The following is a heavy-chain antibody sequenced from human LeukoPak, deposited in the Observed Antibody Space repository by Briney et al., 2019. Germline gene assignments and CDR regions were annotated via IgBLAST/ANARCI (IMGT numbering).Heavy chain of an antibody. V-gene: IGHV3-48*01. Sequence: GGSLRLSCAASGFTFSSYSMKWVRQAPGKGLEWLSYISYSSSIIFYADSVKGRFTISRDNTRNSLYLQMDSLRAEDTGVYYCARSNQADDYWGQGTLVTVSS. J-gene: IGHJ4*02. CDR3: ARSNQADDY. D-gene: IGHD1-14*01. CDR2: ISYSSSII. CDR1: GFTFSSYS.